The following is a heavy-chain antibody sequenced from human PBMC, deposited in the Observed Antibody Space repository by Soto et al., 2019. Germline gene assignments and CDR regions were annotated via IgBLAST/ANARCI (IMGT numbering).Heavy chain of an antibody. J-gene: IGHJ6*02. CDR1: GYTFTSYD. D-gene: IGHD4-17*01. V-gene: IGHV1-8*01. CDR2: MNPNSGNT. Sequence: GASVKVSCKASGYTFTSYDINWVRQATGQGLEWMGWMNPNSGNTNYAQKFQGWVTMTRDTSISTAYMELSRLRSDDTAVYYCARGREVNYGDYGWDYYYYGMDVWGQGTTVTVSS. CDR3: ARGREVNYGDYGWDYYYYGMDV.